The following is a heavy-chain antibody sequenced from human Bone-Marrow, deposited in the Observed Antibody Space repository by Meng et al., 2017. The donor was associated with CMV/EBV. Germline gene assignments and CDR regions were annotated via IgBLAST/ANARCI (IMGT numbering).Heavy chain of an antibody. CDR3: ARDWGGPTQYYDFWSGYYSHYYYGMDF. Sequence: ASVKVSCKASGYTFTSYGISWVRQAPGQGLEWMGWISAYNGNTNYAQKLQGRVTMTTDTSTSTAYMELRSLRSDDTAVYYCARDWGGPTQYYDFWSGYYSHYYYGMDFWGQGTTVTGSS. CDR1: GYTFTSYG. CDR2: ISAYNGNT. V-gene: IGHV1-18*01. D-gene: IGHD3-3*01. J-gene: IGHJ6*02.